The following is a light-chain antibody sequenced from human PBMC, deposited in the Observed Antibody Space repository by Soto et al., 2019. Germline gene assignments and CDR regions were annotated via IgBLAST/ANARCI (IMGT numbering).Light chain of an antibody. Sequence: QSVLTQPASVSGSPGQSITISCTGTSSDVGGYNYVSWYQQHPGKAPKLMIYEVSNRPSGVSNRFSGSKSGNTASLTISGPQAEDEADDYCSSYTSSSSSYVFGTGTKF. CDR1: SSDVGGYNY. J-gene: IGLJ1*01. V-gene: IGLV2-14*01. CDR2: EVS. CDR3: SSYTSSSSSYV.